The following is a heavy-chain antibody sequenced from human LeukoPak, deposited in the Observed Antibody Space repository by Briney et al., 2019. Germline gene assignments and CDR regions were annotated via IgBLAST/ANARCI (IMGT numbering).Heavy chain of an antibody. D-gene: IGHD2-2*01. CDR2: ICWNSSNI. V-gene: IGHV3-9*01. Sequence: GRSLSLSCAASGFTIGDYAMRWLRQAPGKGLEWVSGICWNSSNIGYAASVKGRFTIYRDNAKNSLYLQMNSLRAEDTALYYCAKGRGGSSTSALWFDPWGQGTLVTASS. J-gene: IGHJ5*02. CDR3: AKGRGGSSTSALWFDP. CDR1: GFTIGDYA.